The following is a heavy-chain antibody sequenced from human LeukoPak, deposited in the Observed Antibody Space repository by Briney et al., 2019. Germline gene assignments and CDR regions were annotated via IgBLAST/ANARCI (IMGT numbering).Heavy chain of an antibody. CDR2: INHSGST. Sequence: PSETLSLTCAVYGGSFSGYFWSWIRQPPGKGLEWIGEINHSGSTNYNPSLKSRVTISVDTSKNQFSLKLSSVTAADTAVYYCARASVTYYYYYYMDVWGKGTTVTVSS. D-gene: IGHD4-11*01. CDR1: GGSFSGYF. V-gene: IGHV4-34*01. J-gene: IGHJ6*03. CDR3: ARASVTYYYYYYMDV.